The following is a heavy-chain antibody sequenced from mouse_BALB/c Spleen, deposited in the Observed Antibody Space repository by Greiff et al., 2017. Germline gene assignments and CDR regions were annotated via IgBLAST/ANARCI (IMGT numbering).Heavy chain of an antibody. CDR2: ISSGGSYT. J-gene: IGHJ4*01. V-gene: IGHV5-9-3*01. CDR3: ARRDSSGYSFYAMDY. CDR1: GFTFSSYA. Sequence: EVKLVESGGGLVKPGGSLKLSCAASGFTFSSYAMSWVRQTPEKRLEWVATISSGGSYTYYPDSVKGRFTISRDNAKNTLYLQMSSLRSEDTAMYYCARRDSSGYSFYAMDYWGQGTSVTVSS. D-gene: IGHD3-2*01.